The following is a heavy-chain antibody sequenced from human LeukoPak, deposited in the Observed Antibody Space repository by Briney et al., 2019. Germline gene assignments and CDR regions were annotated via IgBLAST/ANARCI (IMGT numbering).Heavy chain of an antibody. CDR1: GFTFSRYT. J-gene: IGHJ3*02. D-gene: IGHD3-10*01. Sequence: PGGSLRLSCAASGFTFSRYTVNWVRQAPGKGVEWVSYISSSSSDINYADSVKGRFTISRDNAKNSLYLQMNSLRDEDTAVYYCAREGYGSHAFDIWGQGTMVTVSS. V-gene: IGHV3-48*02. CDR3: AREGYGSHAFDI. CDR2: ISSSSSDI.